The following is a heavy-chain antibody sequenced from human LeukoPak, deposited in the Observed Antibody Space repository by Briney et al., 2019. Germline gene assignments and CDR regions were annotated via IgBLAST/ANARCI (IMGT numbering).Heavy chain of an antibody. CDR1: GDSISSYY. D-gene: IGHD3-10*01. J-gene: IGHJ4*02. CDR2: IYTSGGT. Sequence: SETLSLTCTVSGDSISSYYWSWIRQPPGKGLEWIGYIYTSGGTNYIPSLKGRVTISIDTSKNQFSLKLSSVTAADTAVYYCAGRPDASGSYSLDYWGQGTPVTVSS. CDR3: AGRPDASGSYSLDY. V-gene: IGHV4-4*09.